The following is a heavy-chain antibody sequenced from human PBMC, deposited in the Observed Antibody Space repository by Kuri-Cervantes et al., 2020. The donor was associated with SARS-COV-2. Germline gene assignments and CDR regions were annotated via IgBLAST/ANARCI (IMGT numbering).Heavy chain of an antibody. J-gene: IGHJ5*02. CDR1: GGSVSSGSYY. CDR2: IYYSGST. V-gene: IGHV4-61*01. D-gene: IGHD3-22*01. Sequence: GSLRLSCTVSGGSVSSGSYYWSWIRQPPGKGLEWIGYIYYSGSTNYNPSLKSRVTISVDTSNNQFSLKLSSVTAADTAVYYCAGAKYYYDSSGYYYVEGWFDPWGQGTLVTVSS. CDR3: AGAKYYYDSSGYYYVEGWFDP.